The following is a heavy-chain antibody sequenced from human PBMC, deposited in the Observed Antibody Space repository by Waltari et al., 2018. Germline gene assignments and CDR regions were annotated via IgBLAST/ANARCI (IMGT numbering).Heavy chain of an antibody. CDR2: ISSNGGTA. CDR3: AKQMGDVALVDGNAQPIDY. D-gene: IGHD1-26*01. J-gene: IGHJ4*02. Sequence: EVQLLESGGNLVQPGGSLRLSCAASGFSFSTYALSWVRQAPGKGLAWVSDISSNGGTAYYADSVRGRFTISRDSSKSALYLRMNSLRAEDTAVYYCAKQMGDVALVDGNAQPIDYWGQGTVVTVSS. V-gene: IGHV3-23*01. CDR1: GFSFSTYA.